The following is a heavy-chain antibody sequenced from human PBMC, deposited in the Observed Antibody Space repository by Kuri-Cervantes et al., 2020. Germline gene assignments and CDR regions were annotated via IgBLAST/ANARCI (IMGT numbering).Heavy chain of an antibody. J-gene: IGHJ4*02. CDR1: GYSISSGYY. CDR3: ARGRRAARPHYFDY. Sequence: GSLRLSCAVSGYSISSGYYWGWIRQPPGKGLEWIGEINHSGSTNYYPSLKSRVTISVDTSKNQFSLKLSSVTAADTAVYYCARGRRAARPHYFDYWGQGTLVTVSS. V-gene: IGHV4-38-2*01. D-gene: IGHD6-6*01. CDR2: INHSGST.